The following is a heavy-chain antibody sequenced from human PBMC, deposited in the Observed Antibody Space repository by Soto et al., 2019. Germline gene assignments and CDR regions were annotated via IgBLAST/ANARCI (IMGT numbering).Heavy chain of an antibody. J-gene: IGHJ3*02. CDR2: ITADGGT. V-gene: IGHV3-23*01. Sequence: EVQVLESGGGLVQPGGSLRLSCEGSGFTVSSHAMTWIRQAPGKGPEWVSTITADGGTYYADSVKGRFAMSRDTSDSTLYLQRNSLGAEDTAAYYCAPHVSCSGGSCQYDAFAIRGQGTMGTVSS. CDR1: GFTVSSHA. CDR3: APHVSCSGGSCQYDAFAI. D-gene: IGHD2-15*01.